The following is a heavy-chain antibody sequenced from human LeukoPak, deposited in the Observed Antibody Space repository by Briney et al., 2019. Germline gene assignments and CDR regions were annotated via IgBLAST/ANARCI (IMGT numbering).Heavy chain of an antibody. CDR2: ISSSGSTI. D-gene: IGHD1-26*01. CDR1: GFTFSSYE. V-gene: IGHV3-48*03. J-gene: IGHJ3*02. Sequence: GGSLRLSCAASGFTFSSYEMNWVRQAPGKGLEWVSYISSSGSTIYYADSVKGRFTISRDNAKNSLYLQMNSLRAEDTAVYYCARVGSISGSQIGGAFDIWGQGTMVTVSS. CDR3: ARVGSISGSQIGGAFDI.